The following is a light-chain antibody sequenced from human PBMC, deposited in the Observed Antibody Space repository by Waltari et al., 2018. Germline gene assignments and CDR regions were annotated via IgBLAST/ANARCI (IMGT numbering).Light chain of an antibody. J-gene: IGLJ3*02. V-gene: IGLV2-14*01. Sequence: QSALTQPASVSGSPGQSITIPCTGTSSDVGGYNYVSWYQQHPGKAPKLMLYDVSKRPSGVSNRFSGSKSGNTASLTISGLQAEDESDYYCSSYTSSSTRVFGGGTKLTVL. CDR1: SSDVGGYNY. CDR2: DVS. CDR3: SSYTSSSTRV.